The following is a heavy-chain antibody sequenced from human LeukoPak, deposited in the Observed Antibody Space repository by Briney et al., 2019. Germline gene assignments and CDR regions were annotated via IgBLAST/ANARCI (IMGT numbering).Heavy chain of an antibody. CDR2: ISYDGSNK. D-gene: IGHD3-22*01. CDR3: AREAYDSSGYYIY. J-gene: IGHJ4*02. V-gene: IGHV3-30*03. CDR1: GFTFSSYG. Sequence: PGGSLRLSCAASGFTFSSYGMHWVRQAPGKGLEWVAVISYDGSNKYCADSVKGRFTISRDNSKNTLYLQMNSLRAEDTAVYYCAREAYDSSGYYIYWGQGTLVTVSS.